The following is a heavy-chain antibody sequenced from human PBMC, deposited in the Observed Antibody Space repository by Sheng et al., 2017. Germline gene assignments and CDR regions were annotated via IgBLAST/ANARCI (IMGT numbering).Heavy chain of an antibody. J-gene: IGHJ3*02. CDR1: GGSFSNYI. Sequence: QVHLVQSGAEVKRPGSSVKVSCKGSGGSFSNYIISWMRQAPGQGFEWMGGIMPMLGAANYAQKFQGRVTNTADESTSTAYMELSSLRSDDTAVYYCARDRGAKDAFDIWGQGTMVTVSS. CDR3: ARDRGAKDAFDI. V-gene: IGHV1-69*13. D-gene: IGHD1-26*01. CDR2: IMPMLGAA.